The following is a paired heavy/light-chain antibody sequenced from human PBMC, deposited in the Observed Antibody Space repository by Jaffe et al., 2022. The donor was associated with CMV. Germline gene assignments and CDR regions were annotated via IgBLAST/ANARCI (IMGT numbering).Heavy chain of an antibody. Sequence: EVQLVESGGGLVKPGGSLRLSCAASGFTFSSYSMNWVRQAPGKGLEWVSSISSSSSYIYYADSVKGRFTISRDNAKNSLYLQMNSLRAEDTAVYYCARYQSQHCSSTSCYLVYYYYMDVWGKGTTVTVSS. J-gene: IGHJ6*03. CDR1: GFTFSSYS. CDR3: ARYQSQHCSSTSCYLVYYYYMDV. V-gene: IGHV3-21*01. D-gene: IGHD2-2*01. CDR2: ISSSSSYI.
Light chain of an antibody. J-gene: IGKJ4*01. CDR2: AAS. V-gene: IGKV1-39*01. CDR1: QSISSY. CDR3: QQSYSTFRDT. Sequence: DIQMTQSPSSLSASVGDRVTITCRASQSISSYLNWYQQKPGKAPKLLIYAASSLQSGVPSRFSGSGSGTDFTLTISSLQPEDFATYYCQQSYSTFRDTFGGGTKVEIK.